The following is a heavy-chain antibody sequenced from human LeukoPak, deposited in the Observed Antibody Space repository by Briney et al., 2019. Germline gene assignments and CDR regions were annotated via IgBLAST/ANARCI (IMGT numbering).Heavy chain of an antibody. CDR3: AWCGYRYSRFDS. D-gene: IGHD5-12*01. V-gene: IGHV3-64D*06. Sequence: GGSLRLSCSASGFTFSSYAMHWVRQAPGKGLEYVSVISSNGGSTYYADSVKGRFTISRDNSKNTLYLQMSSPRVEDTAVYYCAWCGYRYSRFDSWGQGTPVTVSS. CDR2: ISSNGGST. J-gene: IGHJ4*02. CDR1: GFTFSSYA.